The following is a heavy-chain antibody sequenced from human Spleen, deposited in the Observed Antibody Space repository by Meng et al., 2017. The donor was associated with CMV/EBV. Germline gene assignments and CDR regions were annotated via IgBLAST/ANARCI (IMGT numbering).Heavy chain of an antibody. CDR2: IIPILGLS. V-gene: IGHV1-69*10. J-gene: IGHJ4*02. CDR1: GGTFGSNA. Sequence: KASGGTFGSNALSWVRQAPGQGLEWMGGIIPILGLSTYAQRFQGRVTITADKSTGTGYMEVPSLQFDDTAVYYCVTYQYDSGWTEDSWGQGTLVTVSS. CDR3: VTYQYDSGWTEDS. D-gene: IGHD3-16*01.